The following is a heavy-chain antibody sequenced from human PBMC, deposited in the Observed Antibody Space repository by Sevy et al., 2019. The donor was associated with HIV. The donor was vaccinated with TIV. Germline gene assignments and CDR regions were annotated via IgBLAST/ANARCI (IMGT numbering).Heavy chain of an antibody. Sequence: SQTLSLTCAISGDSVSSNSAAWNWIRQSPSRGLEWLGRTYYRSKWYNDYAVSVKSRITINPDTSKNQCSLQLNSVTPEDTAVYYCARDRWYYYGSGSYLWFDYWGQGTLVTVSS. CDR1: GDSVSSNSAA. CDR3: ARDRWYYYGSGSYLWFDY. D-gene: IGHD3-10*01. CDR2: TYYRSKWYN. V-gene: IGHV6-1*01. J-gene: IGHJ4*02.